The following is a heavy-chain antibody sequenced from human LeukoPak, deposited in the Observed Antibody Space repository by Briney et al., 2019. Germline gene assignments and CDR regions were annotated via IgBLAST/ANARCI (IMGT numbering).Heavy chain of an antibody. J-gene: IGHJ4*02. Sequence: SETLSLTCTVSGDSIRSNNYYWGWIRQPPGKGLEWIGSIYDTGSTYYNPSLKSRVIISVDTSKNQFSLKLSSVTAADTAVYYCQSRFLEWLLDYWGQGTLVTVSS. D-gene: IGHD3-3*01. CDR3: QSRFLEWLLDY. CDR1: GDSIRSNNYY. V-gene: IGHV4-39*01. CDR2: IYDTGST.